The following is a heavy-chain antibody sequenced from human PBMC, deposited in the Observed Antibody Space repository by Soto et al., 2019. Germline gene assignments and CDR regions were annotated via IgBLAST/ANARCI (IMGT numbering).Heavy chain of an antibody. Sequence: EVPLVESGGGVVRPGGSLILSCAASGFTFHEYGMTWVRQAPGKGLDWVSGINWHGGSTGSADSVKGRVTIYRDNAKNSLYLQMNSLRAEDTAFYYCARDIKPGYSYCHGTDYWGQGALVTVSS. J-gene: IGHJ4*02. CDR3: ARDIKPGYSYCHGTDY. CDR2: INWHGGST. CDR1: GFTFHEYG. D-gene: IGHD5-18*01. V-gene: IGHV3-20*04.